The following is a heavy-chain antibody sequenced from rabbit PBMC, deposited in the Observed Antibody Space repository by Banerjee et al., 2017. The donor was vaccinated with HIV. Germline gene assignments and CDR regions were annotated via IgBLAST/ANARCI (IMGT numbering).Heavy chain of an antibody. V-gene: IGHV1S45*01. CDR1: GFSFSSSYW. CDR2: IGTRSSGSP. CDR3: ARTSGCATTYVVGGPYYFNL. J-gene: IGHJ4*01. Sequence: EESGGDLVKPEGTLTLTPTASGFSFSSSYWICRVRQAPGQGLEWIACIGTRSSGSPYYASWAKGRFTISKTSSTTVTLQMTSLTAADTATYFCARTSGCATTYVVGGPYYFNLWGQGTLVTVS. D-gene: IGHD6-1*01.